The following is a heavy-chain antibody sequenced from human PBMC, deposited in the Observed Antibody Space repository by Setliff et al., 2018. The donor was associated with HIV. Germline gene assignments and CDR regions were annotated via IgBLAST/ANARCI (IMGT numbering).Heavy chain of an antibody. CDR3: ARGQGCGGGCHYAFEM. CDR2: IYYSGNT. J-gene: IGHJ3*02. D-gene: IGHD2-21*02. CDR1: GGSISNSRYY. V-gene: IGHV4-39*01. Sequence: SETLSLTCTVSGGSISNSRYYWSWIRQPPGKGLEWIGSIYYSGNTYYMPSLQSRVTISVDMSKNQFSLNLNSVTAADTAVYYCARGQGCGGGCHYAFEMWGQGTMVTVSS.